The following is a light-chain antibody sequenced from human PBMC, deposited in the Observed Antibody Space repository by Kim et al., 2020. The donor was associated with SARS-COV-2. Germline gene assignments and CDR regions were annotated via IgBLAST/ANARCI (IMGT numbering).Light chain of an antibody. J-gene: IGLJ3*02. Sequence: ALGQTVRNTCQGASLRSYYASWYQQKPGQAPVLVIYGKNNRPSGIPDRFSGSSSGNTASLTITGAQAEDEADYYCNSRDSSGNHWVFGGGTQLTVL. CDR3: NSRDSSGNHWV. V-gene: IGLV3-19*01. CDR1: SLRSYY. CDR2: GKN.